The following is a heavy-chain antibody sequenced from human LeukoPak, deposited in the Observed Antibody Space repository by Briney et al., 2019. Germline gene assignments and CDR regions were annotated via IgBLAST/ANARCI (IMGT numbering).Heavy chain of an antibody. CDR1: GGSISSYY. D-gene: IGHD3-22*01. J-gene: IGHJ4*02. CDR3: AKDLVYDSSGSMDY. Sequence: LSLTCTVSGGSISSYYWSWIRQPPGKGLEWVSGISWNSGSIGYADSVKGRFTISRDNAKNSLYLQMNSLRAEDTALYYCAKDLVYDSSGSMDYWGQGTLVTVSS. V-gene: IGHV3-9*01. CDR2: ISWNSGSI.